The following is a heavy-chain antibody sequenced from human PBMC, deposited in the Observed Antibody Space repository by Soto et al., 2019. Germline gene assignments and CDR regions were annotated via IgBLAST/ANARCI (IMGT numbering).Heavy chain of an antibody. CDR2: IIPIFGTA. J-gene: IGHJ4*02. V-gene: IGHV1-69*13. CDR3: ARVPTYGDNTEDFDY. D-gene: IGHD4-17*01. Sequence: SVKVSCKASGGTFSSYAISWVRQAPGQGLEWMGGIIPIFGTANYAQKFQGRVTITADESTSTAYMELSRLRSEDTAVYYCARVPTYGDNTEDFDYWGQGTMVTLSS. CDR1: GGTFSSYA.